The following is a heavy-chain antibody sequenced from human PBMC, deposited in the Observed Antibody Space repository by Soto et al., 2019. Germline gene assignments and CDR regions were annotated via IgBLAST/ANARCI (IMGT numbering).Heavy chain of an antibody. D-gene: IGHD3-3*01. Sequence: GGSLRLSCAASGFTFSSYAMSWVRQAPGKGLEWVSAISGSGGSTYYADSVKGRFTISRDNSKNTLYLQMNSLRAEDTAVYYCAKDSEADLTPRLEYDFWSGELDVWGQGTTVTVSS. J-gene: IGHJ6*02. CDR1: GFTFSSYA. CDR2: ISGSGGST. CDR3: AKDSEADLTPRLEYDFWSGELDV. V-gene: IGHV3-23*01.